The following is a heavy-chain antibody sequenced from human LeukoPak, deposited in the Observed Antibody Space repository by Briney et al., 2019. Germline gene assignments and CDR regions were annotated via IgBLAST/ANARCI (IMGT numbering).Heavy chain of an antibody. CDR1: GFTFGYFI. CDR3: ARDGGYECDY. D-gene: IGHD3-22*01. J-gene: IGHJ4*02. Sequence: GGSLGLSCAASGFTFGYFIMNWVRQAPGKGLEWVSYIRCDSSTTYYADSVKGRFTISRDNAKNSLYLQMNNLRADDTAVNYCARDGGYECDYWGEGTLVTVSS. V-gene: IGHV3-48*04. CDR2: IRCDSSTT.